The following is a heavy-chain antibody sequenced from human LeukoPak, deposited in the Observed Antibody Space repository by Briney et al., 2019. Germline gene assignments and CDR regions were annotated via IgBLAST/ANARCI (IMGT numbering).Heavy chain of an antibody. CDR1: GFTFSSYA. CDR2: ISGSGGST. D-gene: IGHD3-9*01. J-gene: IGHJ4*02. CDR3: AKDQVLRYFDWLFY. Sequence: GRSLRLSCAASGFTFSSYAMHWVRQAPGKGLEWLAVISGSGGSTYYADSVKGRFTISRDNSKNTLYLQMNSLRAEDTAVYYCAKDQVLRYFDWLFYWGQGTLVTVSS. V-gene: IGHV3-23*01.